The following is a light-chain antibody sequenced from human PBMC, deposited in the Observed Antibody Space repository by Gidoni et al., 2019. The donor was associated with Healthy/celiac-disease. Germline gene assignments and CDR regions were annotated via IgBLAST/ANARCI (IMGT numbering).Light chain of an antibody. V-gene: IGLV2-14*01. CDR3: SSYTSSSTLVV. CDR1: SSDVGGYNY. J-gene: IGLJ2*01. CDR2: EVS. Sequence: QSALTQPASVSGSPGQSITIACTGTSSDVGGYNYVSWYQQHPGKAPKLMIYEVSNRPSGVSNRFSGSKSGNTASLTISGLQAEEEADYYCSSYTSSSTLVVLGGGTKLTVL.